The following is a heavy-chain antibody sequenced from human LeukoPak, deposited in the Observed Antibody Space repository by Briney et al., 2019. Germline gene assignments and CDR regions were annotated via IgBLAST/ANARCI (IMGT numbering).Heavy chain of an antibody. CDR3: ARDRQWLGDFDY. D-gene: IGHD6-19*01. CDR1: GFTFSSYS. Sequence: GGSLRLSCAASGFTFSSYSMNWVRQAPGKGLEWVSSISSSSSYIYYADSVEGRFTISRDNAKNSLYLQMNSLRAEDTAVYYCARDRQWLGDFDYWGQGTLVTVSS. V-gene: IGHV3-21*01. J-gene: IGHJ4*02. CDR2: ISSSSSYI.